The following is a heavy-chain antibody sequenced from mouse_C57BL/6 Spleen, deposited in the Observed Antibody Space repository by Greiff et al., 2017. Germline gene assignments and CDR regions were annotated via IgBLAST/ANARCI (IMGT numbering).Heavy chain of an antibody. CDR3: AREGDYDGYFDV. V-gene: IGHV1-82*01. Sequence: QVQLKQSGPELVKPGASVKISCKASGYAFSSSWMNWVKQRPGKGLEWIGRIYPGDGDTNYNGKFKGKATLTADTSSSTAYMQLSSLTSEDSAVYFCAREGDYDGYFDVWGTGTTVTVSS. CDR2: IYPGDGDT. J-gene: IGHJ1*03. CDR1: GYAFSSSW. D-gene: IGHD2-4*01.